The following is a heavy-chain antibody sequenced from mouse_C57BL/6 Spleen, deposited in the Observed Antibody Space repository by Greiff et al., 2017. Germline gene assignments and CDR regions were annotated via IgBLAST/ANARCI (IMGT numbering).Heavy chain of an antibody. CDR1: GFNIKDDY. CDR3: TTETAQVLDY. J-gene: IGHJ2*01. D-gene: IGHD3-2*02. CDR2: IDPENGDT. V-gene: IGHV14-4*01. Sequence: EVKLEESGAELVRPGASVKLSCTASGFNIKDDYMHWVKQRPEQGLEWIGWIDPENGDTEYASKFQGKATITADTSSNTAYLQLSSLTSEDTAVYDCTTETAQVLDYWGQGTTLTVSS.